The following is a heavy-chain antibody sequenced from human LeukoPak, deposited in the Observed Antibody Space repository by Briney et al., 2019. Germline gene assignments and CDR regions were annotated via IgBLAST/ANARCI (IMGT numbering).Heavy chain of an antibody. J-gene: IGHJ4*02. Sequence: GGSLRLSCAASGFIFSSYGMHWVRQAPGKGLEWVAVISYDGSNKYYADSVKGRFTISRDNSKNTLYLQMNSLRAEDTAVYYCAKDGGYSSGWYFDYWGQGTLVTVSS. V-gene: IGHV3-30*18. CDR3: AKDGGYSSGWYFDY. CDR2: ISYDGSNK. D-gene: IGHD6-19*01. CDR1: GFIFSSYG.